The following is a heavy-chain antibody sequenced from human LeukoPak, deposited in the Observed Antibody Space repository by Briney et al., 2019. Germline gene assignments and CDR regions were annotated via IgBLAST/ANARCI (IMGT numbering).Heavy chain of an antibody. CDR3: AREEETSSGIDY. V-gene: IGHV3-30*04. J-gene: IGHJ4*02. CDR1: GFTFSSYA. Sequence: PGGSLRLSCAASGFTFSSYAMHWVRQAPGKGLEWVAVISYDGSNKYYADSVKGRFTISRDNSKNTLYLQMNSLRAEDTAVYYCAREEETSSGIDYWGQGTLVTVSS. CDR2: ISYDGSNK. D-gene: IGHD6-19*01.